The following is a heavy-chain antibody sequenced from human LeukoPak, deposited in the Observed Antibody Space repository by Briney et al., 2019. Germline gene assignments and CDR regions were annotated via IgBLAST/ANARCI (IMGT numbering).Heavy chain of an antibody. D-gene: IGHD5-24*01. CDR1: GASISNYY. CDR2: IYTTVTT. J-gene: IGHJ6*03. Sequence: PSETLSLTCTVSGASISNYYWSWIRQPAGKGLEWIGLIYTTVTTNYNPSLKSRVTMSVDTSKNQFSLRLTSVTAADTAVYYCARVYSVEMPTVNYYYMDVWGKGTTVTFSS. V-gene: IGHV4-4*07. CDR3: ARVYSVEMPTVNYYYMDV.